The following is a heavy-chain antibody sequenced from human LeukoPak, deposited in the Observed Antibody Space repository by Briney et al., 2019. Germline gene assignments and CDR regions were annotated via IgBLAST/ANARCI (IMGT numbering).Heavy chain of an antibody. CDR3: ARAAVVIYYYYGMDV. CDR2: IYYSGST. Sequence: SETLSLTCTVSGYSISSGYYWGWIRQPPGKGLEWIGYIYYSGSTNYNPSLKSRVTISVDTSKNQFSLKLSSVTAADTAVYYCARAAVVIYYYYGMDVWGQGTTVTVSS. V-gene: IGHV4-38-2*02. D-gene: IGHD3-16*02. J-gene: IGHJ6*02. CDR1: GYSISSGYY.